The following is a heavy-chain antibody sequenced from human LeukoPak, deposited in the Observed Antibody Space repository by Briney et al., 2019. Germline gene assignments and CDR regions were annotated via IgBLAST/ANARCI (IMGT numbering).Heavy chain of an antibody. CDR1: GFTFDDYA. CDR3: ARGASGSGYVYYFDY. V-gene: IGHV3-9*01. Sequence: PGGSLRLSCAASGFTFDDYAMHWVRQAPGKGLEWVSGISWNSGSIGYADSVKGRFTISRDNSKNTLYLQMNSLRAEDTAVYYCARGASGSGYVYYFDYWGQGTLVTVSS. J-gene: IGHJ4*02. D-gene: IGHD3-22*01. CDR2: ISWNSGSI.